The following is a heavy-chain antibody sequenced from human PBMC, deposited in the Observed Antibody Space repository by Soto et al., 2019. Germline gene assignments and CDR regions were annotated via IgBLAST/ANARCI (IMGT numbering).Heavy chain of an antibody. J-gene: IGHJ4*02. CDR2: INHSGST. V-gene: IGHV4-34*01. D-gene: IGHD3-3*01. CDR3: ARVDYDFWSGYSPFDY. Sequence: PSETLSLTCAAYGGSFSGYYWSWIRQPPGKGLEWIGEINHSGSTNYNPSLKSRVTISVDTSKNQFSLKLSSVTAADTAVYYCARVDYDFWSGYSPFDYWGQGTLVTVSS. CDR1: GGSFSGYY.